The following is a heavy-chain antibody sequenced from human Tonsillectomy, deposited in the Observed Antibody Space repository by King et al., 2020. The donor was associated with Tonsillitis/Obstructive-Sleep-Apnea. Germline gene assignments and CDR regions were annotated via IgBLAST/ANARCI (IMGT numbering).Heavy chain of an antibody. CDR1: GFTVSSNY. CDR3: ALRGGRYYYYMDV. Sequence: VQLVESGGGLIQPGGSLRLSCAASGFTVSSNYMSWVRQAPGKGLEWVSVIYSGGSTYYADSVKGRFTISRDNSKNTLDLQMNSLRAEDTAVYYCALRGGRYYYYMDVWGKGTTVTVSS. J-gene: IGHJ6*03. CDR2: IYSGGST. V-gene: IGHV3-53*01. D-gene: IGHD3-10*01.